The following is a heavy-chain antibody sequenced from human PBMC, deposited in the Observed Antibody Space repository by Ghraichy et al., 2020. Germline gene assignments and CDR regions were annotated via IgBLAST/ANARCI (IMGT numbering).Heavy chain of an antibody. CDR3: ARASSSVGPSEAA. Sequence: LSLTCEASGFSLSRYWMHWVRQAPGKGLVWVSRVDRDGSGASYADSVKGRFTISRDNAKNTLYLQMNSLRSEDTAVYYCARASSSVGPSEAAWRQGTLVTVSS. CDR2: VDRDGSGA. CDR1: GFSLSRYW. D-gene: IGHD1-26*01. J-gene: IGHJ4*02. V-gene: IGHV3-74*01.